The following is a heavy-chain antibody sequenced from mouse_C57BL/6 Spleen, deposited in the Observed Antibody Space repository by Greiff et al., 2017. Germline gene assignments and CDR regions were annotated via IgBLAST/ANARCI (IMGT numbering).Heavy chain of an antibody. V-gene: IGHV1-82*01. CDR3: ARSGVDWYFDV. CDR2: IYPGDGDT. D-gene: IGHD1-1*01. CDR1: GYAFSSSW. Sequence: VKLMESGPELVKPGASVKISCKASGYAFSSSWMNWVKQRPGKGLEWIGRIYPGDGDTNYNGKFKGKATLTADKSSSTAYMQLSSLTSEDSAVYFCARSGVDWYFDVWGTGTTVTVSS. J-gene: IGHJ1*03.